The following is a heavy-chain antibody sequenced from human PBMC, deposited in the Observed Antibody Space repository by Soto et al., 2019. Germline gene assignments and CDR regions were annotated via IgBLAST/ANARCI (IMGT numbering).Heavy chain of an antibody. CDR3: AKDLSRITMIVVVGYYYGMDV. V-gene: IGHV3-23*01. CDR1: GFTFSSYA. J-gene: IGHJ6*02. D-gene: IGHD3-22*01. Sequence: GGSLRLSCAASGFTFSSYAMSWVRQAPGKGLEWVSAISGSGGSTYYADSVKGRFTISRDNSKNTLYLQMNSLRAEDTAVYYCAKDLSRITMIVVVGYYYGMDVWGQGTTVTVSS. CDR2: ISGSGGST.